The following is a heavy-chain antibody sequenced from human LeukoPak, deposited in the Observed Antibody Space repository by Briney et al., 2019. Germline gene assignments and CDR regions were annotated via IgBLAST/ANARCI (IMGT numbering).Heavy chain of an antibody. CDR3: ARDLIAGSGYYSYFDY. V-gene: IGHV3-33*01. J-gene: IGHJ4*02. Sequence: GGSLRLSCAASGFTFSSYGMHWVRQAPGKGLEWVAVIWYDGSNEYYADSVRGRFTISRDNSKNTLYLQMNSLRAEDTAVYYCARDLIAGSGYYSYFDYWGQGTLVTVSS. D-gene: IGHD3-10*01. CDR2: IWYDGSNE. CDR1: GFTFSSYG.